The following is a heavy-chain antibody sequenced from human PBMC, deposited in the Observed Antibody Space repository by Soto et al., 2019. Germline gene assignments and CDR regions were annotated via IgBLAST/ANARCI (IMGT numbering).Heavy chain of an antibody. D-gene: IGHD4-4*01. J-gene: IGHJ6*03. CDR1: GGSISSGGYY. CDR2: IYYSGNT. CDR3: ARLYSNYRGNYYYYMDV. V-gene: IGHV4-31*02. Sequence: PSETLSLTCTVSGGSISSGGYYWSWIRQHPGKGLEWIGYIYYSGNTYYNPSLKSRVTISVDTSKNQFSLKLSSVTAADTAVYYCARLYSNYRGNYYYYMDVWGKGTTVTVSS.